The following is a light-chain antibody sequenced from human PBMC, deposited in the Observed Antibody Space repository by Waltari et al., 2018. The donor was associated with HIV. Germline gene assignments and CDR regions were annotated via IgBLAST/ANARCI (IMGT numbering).Light chain of an antibody. Sequence: QSALTQPPSASGSLGHAVTISCTATRRYVGGYNYVSWYQHYPGEAPKLIIYDVNKRPSGVPDRFSGSKSGNPASLTVSGLQGEDEAEYYCSAYAGSNNLVLLGGGTKLTVL. V-gene: IGLV2-8*01. J-gene: IGLJ2*01. CDR1: RRYVGGYNY. CDR2: DVN. CDR3: SAYAGSNNLVL.